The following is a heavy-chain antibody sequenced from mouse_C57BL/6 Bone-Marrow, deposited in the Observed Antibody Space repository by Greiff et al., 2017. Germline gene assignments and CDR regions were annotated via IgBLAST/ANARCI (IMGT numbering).Heavy chain of an antibody. V-gene: IGHV3-6*01. D-gene: IGHD3-2*02. CDR2: ISYDGSN. CDR3: ASDRQRGAPSGFAY. Sequence: EVQLQQSGPGLVKPSQSLSLTCSVTGYSITSGYYWNWIRQFPGNKLEWMGYISYDGSNNYNPSLKNRISITRDTSKNQFFLKLNSVTTEDTATYYCASDRQRGAPSGFAYWGQGTLVTVSA. CDR1: GYSITSGYY. J-gene: IGHJ3*01.